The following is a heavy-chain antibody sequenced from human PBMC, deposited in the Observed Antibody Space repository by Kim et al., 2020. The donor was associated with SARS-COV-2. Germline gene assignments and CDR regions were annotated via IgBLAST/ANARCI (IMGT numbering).Heavy chain of an antibody. Sequence: GRFTISRDNSKNTLYLQMNSLRAEDTAVYYCAKDLPPSYYYDSSGYSLDYWGQGTLVTVSS. D-gene: IGHD3-22*01. V-gene: IGHV3-23*01. J-gene: IGHJ4*02. CDR3: AKDLPPSYYYDSSGYSLDY.